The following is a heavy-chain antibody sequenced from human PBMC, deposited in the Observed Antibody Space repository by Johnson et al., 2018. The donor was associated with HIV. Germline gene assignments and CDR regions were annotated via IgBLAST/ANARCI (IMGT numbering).Heavy chain of an antibody. V-gene: IGHV3-30*02. CDR3: AKVGLGVLLDAFDI. CDR2: VRYDGGNK. J-gene: IGHJ3*02. CDR1: GFTFSSFG. D-gene: IGHD3-10*01. Sequence: QVQLVESGGGVVQPGGSLRLSCAASGFTFSSFGMHWVRQAPGKGLEWVAFVRYDGGNKYYADSVKGRFTISRDNSKNTLYLQMNSLRAEDTAVYYCAKVGLGVLLDAFDIWGQGTMVTVSS.